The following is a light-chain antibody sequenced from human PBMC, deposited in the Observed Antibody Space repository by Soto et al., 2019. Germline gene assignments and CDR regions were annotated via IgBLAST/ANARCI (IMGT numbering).Light chain of an antibody. Sequence: QSALTQPPSASGSPGQSVTISCTGTSGDVGNYNFVSWYQHHPGKAPKLIIYEVTKRPSGVPDRFSGSKSGNTASLTVSGLPADDEADYHCSSYAGNGNVVFGGGTKLTVL. J-gene: IGLJ2*01. CDR1: SGDVGNYNF. V-gene: IGLV2-8*01. CDR2: EVT. CDR3: SSYAGNGNVV.